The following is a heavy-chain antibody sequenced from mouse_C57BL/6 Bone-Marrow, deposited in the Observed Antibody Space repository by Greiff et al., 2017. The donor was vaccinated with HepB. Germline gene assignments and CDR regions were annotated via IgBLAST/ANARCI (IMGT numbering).Heavy chain of an antibody. Sequence: QVQLQQPGAELVMPGASVKLSCKASGYTFTSYWMHWVKQRPGQGLEWIGEIDPSDSYTNYNQKFKGKSTLTVDKSSSTAYMQLSSLTSEDSAVYYCARRGSYDGYYWAYWGQGTLVTVSA. CDR3: ARRGSYDGYYWAY. V-gene: IGHV1-69*01. J-gene: IGHJ3*01. D-gene: IGHD2-3*01. CDR2: IDPSDSYT. CDR1: GYTFTSYW.